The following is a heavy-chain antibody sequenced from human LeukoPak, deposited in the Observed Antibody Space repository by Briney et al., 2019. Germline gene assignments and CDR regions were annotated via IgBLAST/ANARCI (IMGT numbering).Heavy chain of an antibody. CDR3: AKSGRAYRDYFDY. D-gene: IGHD1-26*01. CDR2: ISSSGGSI. Sequence: SGGSLRLSCAASGFTFSIYAMSWVRQAPGKGLEWVSTISSSGGSIYYADSVKGRFTISRDNSKNTLYLQMNSLRAEDTAVYYCAKSGRAYRDYFDYWGQGTLVTVSS. J-gene: IGHJ4*02. CDR1: GFTFSIYA. V-gene: IGHV3-23*01.